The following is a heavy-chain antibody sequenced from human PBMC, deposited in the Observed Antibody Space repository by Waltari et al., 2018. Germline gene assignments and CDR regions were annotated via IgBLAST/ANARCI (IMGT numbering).Heavy chain of an antibody. CDR2: NNAGGSGATT. Sequence: EVQLLESGGGLIQPGGSLRLSCAASGFSFINNYMSWVRQALGKALEWVSINNAGGSGATTVYADSVKGRFTITSDKTKNTLYLQMNGLGAEDTAVYYCARAGLGSPLEWLRIFDYWGQGSLVTVSS. CDR3: ARAGLGSPLEWLRIFDY. CDR1: GFSFINNY. J-gene: IGHJ4*02. D-gene: IGHD5-12*01. V-gene: IGHV3-53*01.